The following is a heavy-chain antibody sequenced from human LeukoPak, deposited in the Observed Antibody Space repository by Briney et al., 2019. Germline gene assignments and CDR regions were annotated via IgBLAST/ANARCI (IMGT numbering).Heavy chain of an antibody. Sequence: GGSLRLSCAASGFTFSSYWMSWVRQAPGKGLEWVANIKQDGSEKYYVDSVKGRLTISRDNAKNSLYLQMNSLRAEDTAVYYCARYYYDSSGYYPYYFDYWGQGTLVTVSS. V-gene: IGHV3-7*01. D-gene: IGHD3-22*01. CDR3: ARYYYDSSGYYPYYFDY. CDR1: GFTFSSYW. J-gene: IGHJ4*02. CDR2: IKQDGSEK.